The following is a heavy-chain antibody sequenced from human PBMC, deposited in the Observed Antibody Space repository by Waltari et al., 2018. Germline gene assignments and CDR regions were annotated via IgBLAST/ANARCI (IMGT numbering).Heavy chain of an antibody. V-gene: IGHV1-2*06. Sequence: QVQLVQSGAEVTKPGASVKVSCKDSGYRFTGYYLHWRRQAPGQGLEWSGRIIPDSGVTKYAQNFQGRVTMTRDTSTNTAYMELNSLTSDDTAVYYCARGRNDLSAFFDPWGQGTLVAVSS. CDR3: ARGRNDLSAFFDP. CDR1: GYRFTGYY. J-gene: IGHJ5*02. D-gene: IGHD2-21*02. CDR2: IIPDSGVT.